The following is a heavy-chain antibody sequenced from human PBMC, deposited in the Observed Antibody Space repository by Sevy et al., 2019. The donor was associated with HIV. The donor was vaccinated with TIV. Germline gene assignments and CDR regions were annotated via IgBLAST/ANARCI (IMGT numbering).Heavy chain of an antibody. CDR1: GYTFTTYR. J-gene: IGHJ4*02. Sequence: ASLKVSCKISGYTFTTYRITWVRQAPGQGLEWMGWISPHNDDTDYAQKLQDRITMITDTSTTTVYMELTSLRSDDTAVYYCARAYCSGGRCYSLAYWGQGTLVTVSS. D-gene: IGHD2-15*01. CDR3: ARAYCSGGRCYSLAY. CDR2: ISPHNDDT. V-gene: IGHV1-18*01.